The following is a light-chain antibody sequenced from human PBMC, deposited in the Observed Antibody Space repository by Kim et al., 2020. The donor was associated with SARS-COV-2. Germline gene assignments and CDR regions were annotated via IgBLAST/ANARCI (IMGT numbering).Light chain of an antibody. J-gene: IGKJ1*01. V-gene: IGKV1-NL1*01. CDR3: QQSYSIPWT. CDR2: GAS. CDR1: QAISNS. Sequence: ASVGDPVTITCRASQAISNSLAWYRLTPGEAPKLLLYGASTLQSGVPSRFSGRGSGTDYTLTISSLKPEDVGAYYCQQSYSIPWTFGQGTKVDIK.